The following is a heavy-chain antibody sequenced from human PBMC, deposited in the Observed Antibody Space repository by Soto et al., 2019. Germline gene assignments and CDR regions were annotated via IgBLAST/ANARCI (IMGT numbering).Heavy chain of an antibody. D-gene: IGHD2-2*01. CDR3: ARGKKYQQYYYYYYMDV. CDR2: IYYSGST. Sequence: PSETLSLTCTVSGGSISSGGYYWSWIRQHPGKGLEWIGYIYYSGSTYYNPSLKSRVTISVDTSKNQFSLKLSSVTAADTAVYYCARGKKYQQYYYYYYMDVWGKGTTVTVSS. J-gene: IGHJ6*03. V-gene: IGHV4-31*03. CDR1: GGSISSGGYY.